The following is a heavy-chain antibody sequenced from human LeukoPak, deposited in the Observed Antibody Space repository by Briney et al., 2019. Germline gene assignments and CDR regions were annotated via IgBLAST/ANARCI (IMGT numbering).Heavy chain of an antibody. J-gene: IGHJ4*02. CDR1: GYTFTSYD. V-gene: IGHV1-8*01. CDR3: ARATFSYDSSGYFIDY. D-gene: IGHD3-22*01. Sequence: ASVKVSCRASGYTFTSYDINWVRQATGQGLEWMGWMNPNGGNTGYAQKFQGRVTMTRNTSISTAYMELSSLRSEDSAVYYCARATFSYDSSGYFIDYWGQGTLVTVSS. CDR2: MNPNGGNT.